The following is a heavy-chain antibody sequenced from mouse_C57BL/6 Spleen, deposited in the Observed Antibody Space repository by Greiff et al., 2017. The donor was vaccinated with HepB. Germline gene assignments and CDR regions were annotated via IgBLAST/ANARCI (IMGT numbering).Heavy chain of an antibody. V-gene: IGHV1-18*01. CDR2: INPNNGGT. J-gene: IGHJ3*01. D-gene: IGHD3-2*02. CDR3: ASSGPGFAY. CDR1: GYTFTDYN. Sequence: VQLQQSGPELVKPGASVKIPCKASGYTFTDYNMDWVKQSHGKSLEWIGDINPNNGGTSYNQKFKGKATLTVDKSSSTAYMELRSLTSEDTAVYYCASSGPGFAYWGQGTLVTVSA.